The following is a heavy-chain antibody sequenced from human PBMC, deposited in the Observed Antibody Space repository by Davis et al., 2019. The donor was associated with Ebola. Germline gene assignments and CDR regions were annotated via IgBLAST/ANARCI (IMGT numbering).Heavy chain of an antibody. CDR1: RCTFSSHT. CDR2: IIAIFWTA. V-gene: IGHV1-69*13. D-gene: IGHD1-26*01. J-gene: IGHJ4*02. CDR3: ASQPLGGSYVDY. Sequence: AASVKVSRKVTRCTFSSHTSIWVRKTPGEGLVWMAEIIAIFWTANYAQNFQGRVTVTADESTLTAYMELNSLTSEDTAVYYCASQPLGGSYVDYWGQGTLVTVSS.